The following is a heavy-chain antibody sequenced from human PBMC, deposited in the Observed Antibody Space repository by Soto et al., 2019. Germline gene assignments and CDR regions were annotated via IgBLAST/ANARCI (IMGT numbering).Heavy chain of an antibody. D-gene: IGHD2-2*01. Sequence: EVQLLESGGGLVQPGGSLRLSCAASGFTFSNYAMSWVRQAPGKGLEWVSVISGSGGNTQYADSVKGRFTISRDNSKNTLHRQMNSLRVEDTAVYYCAKGLRVVASANSWGQGTLVTVSS. V-gene: IGHV3-23*01. CDR3: AKGLRVVASANS. J-gene: IGHJ4*02. CDR1: GFTFSNYA. CDR2: ISGSGGNT.